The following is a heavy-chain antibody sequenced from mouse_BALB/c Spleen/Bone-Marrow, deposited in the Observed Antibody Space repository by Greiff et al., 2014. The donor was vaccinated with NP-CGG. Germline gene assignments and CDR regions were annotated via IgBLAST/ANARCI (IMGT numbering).Heavy chain of an antibody. Sequence: VKLVESGPDLVAPSQSLSITCTVSGFSLTLYGVHWVRQSPGKGLEWLVVIWSDGTTTYNSALKSRLSISKDNSKSQVFLKLNSLQTDDTAMYYCARHGRGYPYAMDYWGQGTSVTVSS. CDR3: ARHGRGYPYAMDY. V-gene: IGHV2-6-2*01. CDR2: IWSDGTT. D-gene: IGHD2-2*01. J-gene: IGHJ4*01. CDR1: GFSLTLYG.